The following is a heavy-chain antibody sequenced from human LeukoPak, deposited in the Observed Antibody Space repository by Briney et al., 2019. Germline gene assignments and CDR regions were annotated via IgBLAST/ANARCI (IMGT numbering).Heavy chain of an antibody. CDR3: ARDPGGTWGFDY. J-gene: IGHJ4*02. V-gene: IGHV1-18*01. Sequence: ASVKVSCKASGYTFTSHGLSWARRAPGQGLGWMGWISIYSGNTNYAQKFQDRISMTTDTSTSTAYMELGSLKSDDTAVYYCARDPGGTWGFDYWGQGALVTVSS. CDR2: ISIYSGNT. D-gene: IGHD7-27*01. CDR1: GYTFTSHG.